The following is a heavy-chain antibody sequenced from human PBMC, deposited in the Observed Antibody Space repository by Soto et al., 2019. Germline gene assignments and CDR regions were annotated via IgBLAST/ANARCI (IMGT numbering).Heavy chain of an antibody. Sequence: SETLSLTCTVSGGSISSYYWSWIRQPPGKGLEWIGYIFYTGTTHYDPSLKSRVTISVDTSKNQFSLSLNSVTAADTAVYYCSREDDFWSGYLAYWGQGTLVTVSS. V-gene: IGHV4-59*01. CDR3: SREDDFWSGYLAY. D-gene: IGHD3-3*01. J-gene: IGHJ4*02. CDR2: IFYTGTT. CDR1: GGSISSYY.